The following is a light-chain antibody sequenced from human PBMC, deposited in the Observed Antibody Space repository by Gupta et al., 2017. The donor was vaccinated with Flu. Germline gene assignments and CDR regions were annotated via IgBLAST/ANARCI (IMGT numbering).Light chain of an antibody. CDR2: GAS. CDR3: QQDNNWPET. V-gene: IGKV3-15*01. CDR1: ESVSTN. J-gene: IGKJ4*01. Sequence: EIVMTQSPATLSVSPGERATLSCRANESVSTNLAWYQQKPGQAPRLLIYGASTRATGIPARFSGSGSGTEFTLTISSLQSEDFAVYYCQQDNNWPETFGGGTKVEIK.